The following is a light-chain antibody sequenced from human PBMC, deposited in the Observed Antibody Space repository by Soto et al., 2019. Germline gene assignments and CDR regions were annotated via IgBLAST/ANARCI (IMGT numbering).Light chain of an antibody. Sequence: EIVLTQSPATLSLSPGERATLFCRASQSISRNLAWYQQRPGQAPRLLIYDASKRATGIPARFSGSGSGTDFTLTISSLEAEDFAVYYCQQYGSSPTFGQGTKVEIK. CDR2: DAS. CDR3: QQYGSSPT. V-gene: IGKV3-11*01. CDR1: QSISRN. J-gene: IGKJ1*01.